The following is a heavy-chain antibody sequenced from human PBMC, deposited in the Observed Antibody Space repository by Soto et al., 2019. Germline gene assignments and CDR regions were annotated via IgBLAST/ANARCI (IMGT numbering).Heavy chain of an antibody. Sequence: ASETLSLTCTVSGGSISSDSYYWGWIRKPPEKGLEWIASISYSGSTYYNPTLKSRLTISVDTSKSQFSLRLSSVTAVDTAVYYCARIATTTLGGPIDYWGRGTLVTVSS. J-gene: IGHJ4*02. CDR3: ARIATTTLGGPIDY. CDR1: GGSISSDSYY. V-gene: IGHV4-39*07. CDR2: ISYSGST. D-gene: IGHD4-4*01.